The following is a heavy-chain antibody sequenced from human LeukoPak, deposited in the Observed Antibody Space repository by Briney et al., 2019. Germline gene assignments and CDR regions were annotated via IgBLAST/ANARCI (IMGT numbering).Heavy chain of an antibody. V-gene: IGHV3-21*01. CDR3: ARAKAVTTMYFDL. CDR2: ISSSSSYI. J-gene: IGHJ2*01. D-gene: IGHD4-17*01. Sequence: PGGSLRLSCAASGFTFSSYGMHWVRQAPGKGLEWVSSISSSSSYIYYADSVKGRFTISRDNAKNSLYLQMNSLRAENTAVYYCARAKAVTTMYFDLWGRGTLVAVSS. CDR1: GFTFSSYG.